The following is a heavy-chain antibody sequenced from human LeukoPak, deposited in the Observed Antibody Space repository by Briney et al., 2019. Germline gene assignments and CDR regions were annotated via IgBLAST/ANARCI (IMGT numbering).Heavy chain of an antibody. J-gene: IGHJ4*02. D-gene: IGHD6-6*01. CDR3: ARGYSSSYSPLEIDY. CDR1: GDSVSSNSAA. CDR2: TYYRSKWYN. Sequence: SQTLSLNCAISGDSVSSNSAAWHWIRQSPSRGLEWLARTYYRSKWYNDYAVSVKSRITINPDTSKNQFSLQLNSVTPEDTAVYYCARGYSSSYSPLEIDYWGQGTLVTVSS. V-gene: IGHV6-1*01.